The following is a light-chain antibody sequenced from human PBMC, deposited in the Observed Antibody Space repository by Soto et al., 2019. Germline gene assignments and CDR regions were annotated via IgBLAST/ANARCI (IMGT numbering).Light chain of an antibody. CDR3: QQTYRTPLT. CDR1: QSISSY. J-gene: IGKJ4*01. V-gene: IGKV1-39*01. Sequence: DIQMTQSPSSLSASVGDRVTITCRASQSISSYLNWYQQKPGKAPKLLISKASKLESGVPSRFNGSVSGTDFTLSISSLQPEDFATYYCQQTYRTPLTFGGGTKVDIK. CDR2: KAS.